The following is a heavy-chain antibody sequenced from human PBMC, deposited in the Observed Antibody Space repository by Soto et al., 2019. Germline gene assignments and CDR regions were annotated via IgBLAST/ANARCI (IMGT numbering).Heavy chain of an antibody. CDR2: MSGSGGST. Sequence: GGSLRLSCAASGFTFSSYALRWVRQAPGKGLEWVSAMSGSGGSTYYADSVKVRFTISRDNPKSTLYLQMNSLRAEATAVYYCAKEKWIQLVIDYWGQGTLVTVSS. CDR1: GFTFSSYA. J-gene: IGHJ4*02. D-gene: IGHD5-18*01. CDR3: AKEKWIQLVIDY. V-gene: IGHV3-23*01.